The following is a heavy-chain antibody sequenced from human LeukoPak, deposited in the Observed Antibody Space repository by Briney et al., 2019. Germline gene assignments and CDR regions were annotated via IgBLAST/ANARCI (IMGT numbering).Heavy chain of an antibody. J-gene: IGHJ6*02. CDR3: ASRERGYSYGYFRDYYYGMDV. Sequence: SETLSLTCTVSGGSISSYYWSWIRQPPGKGLEWIGYIYYSGSTNYNPSLKSRVTISVGTSKNQFSLKLSSVTAADTAVYYCASRERGYSYGYFRDYYYGMDVWGQGTTVTVSS. CDR1: GGSISSYY. CDR2: IYYSGST. D-gene: IGHD5-18*01. V-gene: IGHV4-59*08.